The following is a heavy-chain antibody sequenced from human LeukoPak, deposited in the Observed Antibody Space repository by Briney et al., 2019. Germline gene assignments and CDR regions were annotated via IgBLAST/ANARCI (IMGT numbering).Heavy chain of an antibody. V-gene: IGHV3-9*01. Sequence: GRSLGLSCAASGFTFDDYAMHWVRQAPGKGLEWVSGISWNSGSIGYADSVKGRFTISRDNSKNTLYLQMNSLRAEDTAVYYCARVLYSGYDYRAFDIWGQGTMITVSS. J-gene: IGHJ3*02. CDR1: GFTFDDYA. D-gene: IGHD5-12*01. CDR3: ARVLYSGYDYRAFDI. CDR2: ISWNSGSI.